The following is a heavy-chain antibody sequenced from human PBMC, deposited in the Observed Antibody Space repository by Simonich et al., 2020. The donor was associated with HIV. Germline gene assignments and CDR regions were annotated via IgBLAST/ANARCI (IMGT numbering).Heavy chain of an antibody. CDR3: AKDRYYNFWSGYYDY. V-gene: IGHV3-23*01. CDR1: GFTFSSYA. J-gene: IGHJ4*02. D-gene: IGHD3-3*01. CDR2: IRGSGGST. Sequence: EVQLLESGGGLVQPGGSLRLSCAASGFTFSSYAVCWVRQAPGKGLEWGSVIRGSGGSTYYADSVKGRFTISRDNSKNTLYLQMNSLRAEDTAVYYCAKDRYYNFWSGYYDYWGQGTLVTVSS.